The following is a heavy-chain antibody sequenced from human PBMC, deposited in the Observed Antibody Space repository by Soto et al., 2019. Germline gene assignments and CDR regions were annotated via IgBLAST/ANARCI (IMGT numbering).Heavy chain of an antibody. CDR2: IYSGGST. CDR1: GFTFSNAW. V-gene: IGHV3-66*01. J-gene: IGHJ6*02. D-gene: IGHD3-10*01. Sequence: GGSLRLSCAASGFTFSNAWMSWVRQAPGKGLEWVSVIYSGGSTYYADSVKGRFTISRDNSKNTLYLQMNSLRAEDTAVYYCARDPPPFYGSGSYYYYGMDVWGQGTTVTVSS. CDR3: ARDPPPFYGSGSYYYYGMDV.